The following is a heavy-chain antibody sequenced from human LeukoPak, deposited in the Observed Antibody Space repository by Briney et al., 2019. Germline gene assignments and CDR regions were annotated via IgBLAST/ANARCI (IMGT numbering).Heavy chain of an antibody. CDR2: LRRDGGSS. D-gene: IGHD4-23*01. V-gene: IGHV3-74*01. Sequence: GGSLRLSCAASGFTFSTYFWMHWVRQAPGKGLVLVSRLRRDGGSSAYADFVRGRFTISRDNAKNTLYLQMNSLRAEDTAVYYCVRDLDLGGYSSFVSWGKGTLVTVHS. CDR3: VRDLDLGGYSSFVS. CDR1: GFTFSTYFW. J-gene: IGHJ4*02.